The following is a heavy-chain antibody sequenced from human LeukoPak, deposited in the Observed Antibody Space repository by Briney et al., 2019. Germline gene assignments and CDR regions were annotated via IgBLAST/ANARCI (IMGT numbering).Heavy chain of an antibody. CDR2: ISSSSSTM. CDR3: ARDHHRRLYDSQARDTFDI. V-gene: IGHV3-48*01. D-gene: IGHD3-22*01. J-gene: IGHJ3*02. CDR1: GFTFSSYA. Sequence: GGSLRLSCAASGFTFSSYAMSWVRQAPGKGLEWVSYISSSSSTMYYADSVKGRFSISRDNAKKSLYLQMNSLRAEDTAVYYCARDHHRRLYDSQARDTFDIWGQGTMVTVSS.